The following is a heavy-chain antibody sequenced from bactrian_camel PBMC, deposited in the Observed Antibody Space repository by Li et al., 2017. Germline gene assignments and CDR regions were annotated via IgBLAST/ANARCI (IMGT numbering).Heavy chain of an antibody. D-gene: IGHD3*01. Sequence: VQLVESGGGSVQPGGSLRLSCVVSGFTFSDNSMSWVRQAPGKEENLVSLRRDGTTVYSDSVKGRFTISQDRTKNILYLQMNDLKDEDTGMYYCAALNSSSGGRFAGCSDFRGQGTRVTVS. V-gene: IGHV3S10*01. CDR2: LRRDGTT. CDR3: AALNSSSGGRFAGCSDF. CDR1: GFTFSDNS. J-gene: IGHJ4*01.